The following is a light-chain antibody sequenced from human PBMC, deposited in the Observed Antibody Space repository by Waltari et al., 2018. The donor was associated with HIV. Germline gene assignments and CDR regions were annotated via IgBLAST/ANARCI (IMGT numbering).Light chain of an antibody. CDR3: QQLHVYPLT. J-gene: IGKJ4*01. Sequence: DIQLTQSPSFLSASVGDRVTVSCRASQSISSHLAWFQQKPGKAPRPLIYAAASLQRGVPSRFSGSGSGTEFTLTISSLQPEDFATDFCQQLHVYPLTFGGGTKVEI. CDR1: QSISSH. CDR2: AAA. V-gene: IGKV1-9*01.